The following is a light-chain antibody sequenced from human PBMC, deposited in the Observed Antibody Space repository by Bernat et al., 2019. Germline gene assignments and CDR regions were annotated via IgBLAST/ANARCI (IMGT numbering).Light chain of an antibody. CDR1: SSDVGGYNY. CDR3: SSFTGSTTLVFV. J-gene: IGLJ1*01. V-gene: IGLV2-14*03. Sequence: QSALTRPASVSGSPGQSITISCTGTSSDVGGYNYVSWYQHHPGKAPKLIIYHVSSRPSGVSNRFSGSKSDNTASLTISGLQADDEADYYCSSFTGSTTLVFVFGSGTKVTVL. CDR2: HVS.